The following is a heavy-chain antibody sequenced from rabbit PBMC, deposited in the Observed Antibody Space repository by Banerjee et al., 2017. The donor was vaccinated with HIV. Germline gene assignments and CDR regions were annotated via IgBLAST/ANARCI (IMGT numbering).Heavy chain of an antibody. CDR3: VRWAGVGGSSYGDL. D-gene: IGHD8-1*01. V-gene: IGHV1S40*01. J-gene: IGHJ3*01. CDR1: GFDLSSYYY. Sequence: QSLEESGGGLVKPEGSLTLTCKASGFDLSSYYYMCWVRQAPGKGLEWIACIGGGSSGSTWYASWAKGRFTISRTTTTVDLKMTSLTAADTATYFCVRWAGVGGSSYGDLWGQGTLVT. CDR2: IGGGSSGST.